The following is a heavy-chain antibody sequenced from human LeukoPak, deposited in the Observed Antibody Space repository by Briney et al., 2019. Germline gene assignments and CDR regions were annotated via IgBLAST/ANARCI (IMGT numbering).Heavy chain of an antibody. J-gene: IGHJ5*02. CDR1: GFTFSNTW. Sequence: PGGSLRLSCAASGFTFSNTWMSWFRQAPGKGLEWVGRIKSKTDGGTTDYAAHVKGRFTISRDDSKNTLYLQMNGLKAEDTAVYYCTTGVMVDHWGQGTLVTVSS. CDR3: TTGVMVDH. V-gene: IGHV3-15*05. CDR2: IKSKTDGGTT. D-gene: IGHD3-16*01.